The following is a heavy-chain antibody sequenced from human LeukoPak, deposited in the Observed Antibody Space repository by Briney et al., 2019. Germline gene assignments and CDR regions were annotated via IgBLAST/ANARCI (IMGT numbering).Heavy chain of an antibody. D-gene: IGHD3-9*01. CDR3: AKDPTYYDILTGYPS. CDR1: GFTFSSYA. CDR2: ISGSGGST. Sequence: GGSLRLSCAASGFTFSSYAMSWVRQAPGKGLEWVSAISGSGGSTYYANSVKGLFTISRDNSKNTLYLQMHSLRAEDTAVYYCAKDPTYYDILTGYPSWGQGTLVTVSS. V-gene: IGHV3-23*01. J-gene: IGHJ5*02.